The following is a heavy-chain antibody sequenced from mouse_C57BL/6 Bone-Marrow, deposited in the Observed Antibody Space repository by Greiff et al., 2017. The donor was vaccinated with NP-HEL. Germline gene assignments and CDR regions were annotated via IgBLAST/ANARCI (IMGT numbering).Heavy chain of an antibody. Sequence: EVQLQQSGPVLVKPGASVKMSCKASGYTFTDYYMNWVKQSHGKSLEWIGVINPYNGGTSYNQKFKGKATLTVDKSSSTAYMELNSLTSEDSAVYYCARSLTVVGGFAYWGQGTLVTVSA. V-gene: IGHV1-19*01. CDR1: GYTFTDYY. D-gene: IGHD1-1*01. CDR2: INPYNGGT. J-gene: IGHJ3*01. CDR3: ARSLTVVGGFAY.